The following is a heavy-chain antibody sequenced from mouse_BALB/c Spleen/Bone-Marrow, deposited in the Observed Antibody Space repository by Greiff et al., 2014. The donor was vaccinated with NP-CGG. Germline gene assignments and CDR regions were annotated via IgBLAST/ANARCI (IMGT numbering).Heavy chain of an antibody. CDR2: IYPYSGGT. Sequence: EVQLQESGPELVKPGASVKISCKASEYTFTDYNMHWVKQSHGKSLEWIGYIYPYSGGTGYNQKFKSKATLTVDDSPFTAYMELRSLTTEDSAVYYCARSGIPYAMDYWGQGTSVTVSS. V-gene: IGHV1S29*02. J-gene: IGHJ4*01. D-gene: IGHD5-2*01. CDR1: EYTFTDYN. CDR3: ARSGIPYAMDY.